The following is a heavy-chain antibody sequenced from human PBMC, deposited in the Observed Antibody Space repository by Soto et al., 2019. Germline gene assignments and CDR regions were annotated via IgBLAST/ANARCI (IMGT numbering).Heavy chain of an antibody. Sequence: SETLSLTCTVSGDSIPSGGFFWSWIRQHPGKGLEWIGYIYYTGSTYYNPSLRSRITISVDTSKNQFSLKLSSVTAADTAVYYCAREPLGPQGLRFSGEFDYWGRGTLVTVSS. CDR3: AREPLGPQGLRFSGEFDY. D-gene: IGHD6-25*01. CDR1: GDSIPSGGFF. CDR2: IYYTGST. J-gene: IGHJ4*02. V-gene: IGHV4-31*03.